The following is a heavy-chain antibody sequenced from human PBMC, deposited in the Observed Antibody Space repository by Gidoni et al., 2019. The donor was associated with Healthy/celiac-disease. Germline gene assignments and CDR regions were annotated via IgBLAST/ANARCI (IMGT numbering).Heavy chain of an antibody. J-gene: IGHJ3*02. V-gene: IGHV3-30*18. Sequence: QVQLVESGGGVVQPGRSLRLSCAASGSTFSSYGMHWVRQAPGKGLEWVAVISYDGSNKYYADSVKGRFTISRDNSKNTLYLQMNSLRAEDTAVYYCANGDYYYDSSGYTLDAFDIWGQGTMVTVSS. D-gene: IGHD3-22*01. CDR3: ANGDYYYDSSGYTLDAFDI. CDR2: ISYDGSNK. CDR1: GSTFSSYG.